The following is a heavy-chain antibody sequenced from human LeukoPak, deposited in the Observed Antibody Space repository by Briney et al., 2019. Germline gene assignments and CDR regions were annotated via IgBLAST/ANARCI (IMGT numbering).Heavy chain of an antibody. Sequence: SETLSLTCTVSGDSINSGSYYWGWIRQPPGKGLEWIGSISYRVTPSYNPSLRSRVTMSVDTSKNQFSLNLKSVTAADTAVFYCARTTLLWYFDNWGPGALVAVSS. D-gene: IGHD1-14*01. J-gene: IGHJ4*01. V-gene: IGHV4-39*01. CDR1: GDSINSGSYY. CDR2: ISYRVTP. CDR3: ARTTLLWYFDN.